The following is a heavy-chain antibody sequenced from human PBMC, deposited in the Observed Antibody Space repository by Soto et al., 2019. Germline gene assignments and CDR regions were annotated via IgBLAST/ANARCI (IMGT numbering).Heavy chain of an antibody. CDR1: GFTFSSHA. Sequence: EVQLLESGGGLVQPGGSLRLSCTVSGFTFSSHAMNWVRQAPGKGLEWPSGISGSGASTYYADSVRGRFTISRDNSKNTVYLQVNRLRVDDTAVYYCAKDLGPGELEVHALYYYGLDVWGQGTTVTVSS. CDR2: ISGSGAST. J-gene: IGHJ6*02. D-gene: IGHD1-7*01. V-gene: IGHV3-23*01. CDR3: AKDLGPGELEVHALYYYGLDV.